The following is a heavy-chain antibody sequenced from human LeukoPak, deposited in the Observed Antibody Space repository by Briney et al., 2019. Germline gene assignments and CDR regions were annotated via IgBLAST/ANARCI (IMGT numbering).Heavy chain of an antibody. Sequence: PGGSLRLSCAASGFTFRSYPMSWVRQAPGEGLEWVSAISGSGANTHYADSVKGRFTSSRDNSKSTLYLQMNSLRAEDTAVYYCARDPGLMREAACGDYWGQGTLVIVSS. V-gene: IGHV3-23*01. CDR1: GFTFRSYP. D-gene: IGHD6-13*01. CDR2: ISGSGANT. CDR3: ARDPGLMREAACGDY. J-gene: IGHJ4*02.